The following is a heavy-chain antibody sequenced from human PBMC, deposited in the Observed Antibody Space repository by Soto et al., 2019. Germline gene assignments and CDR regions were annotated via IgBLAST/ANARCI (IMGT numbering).Heavy chain of an antibody. CDR1: GYSFTSYW. J-gene: IGHJ6*03. V-gene: IGHV5-51*01. CDR2: IYPGDSDT. Sequence: PWESLKISCKGSGYSFTSYWIGWVRQMPGKGLEWMGIIYPGDSDTRYSPSFQGQVTISADKSISTAYLQWSSLKASDTAMYYCARQSNNYDFWSGVSYYYYYYMDVWGKGTTVTVSS. CDR3: ARQSNNYDFWSGVSYYYYYYMDV. D-gene: IGHD3-3*01.